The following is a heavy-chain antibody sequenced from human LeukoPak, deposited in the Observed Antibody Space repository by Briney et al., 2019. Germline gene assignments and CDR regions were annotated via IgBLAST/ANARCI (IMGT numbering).Heavy chain of an antibody. J-gene: IGHJ4*02. CDR2: IKQDGSEK. CDR1: GFTFSSYW. Sequence: PGGSLRLSCAASGFTFSSYWMSWVRQAPGKGLEWVANIKQDGSEKYYVDSVKGRFTISRDNAKNSLYLQMNSLRAEDTAVYYCARVDFWSGYSLYFDYWGQGTLVTVSS. V-gene: IGHV3-7*01. D-gene: IGHD3-3*01. CDR3: ARVDFWSGYSLYFDY.